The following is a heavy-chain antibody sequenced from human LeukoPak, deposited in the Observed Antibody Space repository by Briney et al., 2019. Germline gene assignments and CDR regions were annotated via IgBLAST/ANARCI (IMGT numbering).Heavy chain of an antibody. J-gene: IGHJ3*02. CDR1: GFTFDDYV. CDR3: AKYGLVVGDSTADAFDM. Sequence: GGSLRLSCAASGFTFDDYVMHWVRQAPGKGLEWVSLISADGDSTYYADSVKGRFTISRDNRKNSLYMEMRSLRTEDTALYYCAKYGLVVGDSTADAFDMWGQGTMVTVSP. V-gene: IGHV3-43*02. CDR2: ISADGDST. D-gene: IGHD2-15*01.